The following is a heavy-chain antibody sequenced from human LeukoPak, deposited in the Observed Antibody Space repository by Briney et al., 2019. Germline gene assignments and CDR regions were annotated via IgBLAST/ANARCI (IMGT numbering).Heavy chain of an antibody. CDR1: GFTFSSYW. V-gene: IGHV3-7*01. CDR2: IKQDGSEK. CDR3: ARLGGIVVVPAAMFDY. D-gene: IGHD2-2*01. J-gene: IGHJ4*02. Sequence: GGSLRLSCAASGFTFSSYWMSWVRQAPGKGLEWVANIKQDGSEKYYVDSVKGRFTISRDNAKNSLYLQMNSLRAEDTAVYYCARLGGIVVVPAAMFDYWGQGTLVTVSS.